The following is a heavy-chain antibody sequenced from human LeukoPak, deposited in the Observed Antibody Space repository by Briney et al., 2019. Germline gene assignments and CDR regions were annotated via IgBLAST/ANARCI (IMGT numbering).Heavy chain of an antibody. CDR3: AKDRYSSGPRGDFDY. D-gene: IGHD3-22*01. CDR2: IRYDGTNK. J-gene: IGHJ4*02. V-gene: IGHV3-30*02. Sequence: GGSLRLSCAASGFTFSSYAMHWVRQAPGKGLEWLAFIRYDGTNKYYADSVKGRFTISRDNSKNTLYLQMNSLRAEDTAVYYCAKDRYSSGPRGDFDYWGQGTLVTVSS. CDR1: GFTFSSYA.